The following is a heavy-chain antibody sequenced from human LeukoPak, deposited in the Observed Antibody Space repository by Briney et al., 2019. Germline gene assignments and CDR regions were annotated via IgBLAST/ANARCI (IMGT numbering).Heavy chain of an antibody. V-gene: IGHV3-30-3*02. CDR3: AKPPYCGGDCYFMDV. CDR2: ISYDGSNK. D-gene: IGHD2-21*01. CDR1: GFTFSSYA. J-gene: IGHJ6*03. Sequence: GGSLRLSCAASGFTFSSYAMHWVRQAPGKGLEWVAVISYDGSNKYYADSVKGRFTISRDNSKNTLYLQMNSLRAEDTAVYYCAKPPYCGGDCYFMDVWGKGTTVTVSS.